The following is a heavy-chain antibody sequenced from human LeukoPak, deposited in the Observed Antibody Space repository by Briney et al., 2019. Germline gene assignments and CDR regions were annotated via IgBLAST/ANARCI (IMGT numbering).Heavy chain of an antibody. V-gene: IGHV3-74*01. D-gene: IGHD3-10*01. CDR3: ARDSHGGVDY. CDR2: TNADGTST. CDR1: GFTFSSYW. J-gene: IGHJ4*02. Sequence: GGSLRLSCAASGFTFSSYWMHWVRPAPGKGVVWVSRTNADGTSTIYADSVKGRFTISRDNAKNTLYLQMNSLRAEDTAVYYCARDSHGGVDYWGQGTLVTVSS.